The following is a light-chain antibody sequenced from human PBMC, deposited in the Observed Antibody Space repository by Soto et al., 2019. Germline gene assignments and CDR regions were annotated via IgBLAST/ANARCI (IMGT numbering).Light chain of an antibody. Sequence: EVVLTQSPGNLSLSPGERATLSCRASQTIASNFLGWYQQKPGQAPRLLIYRASSRATGIPDRFSGSGSGTDFTLTINRLEPEDFALYYCQQYSNSPYTFGQGTKLEIK. V-gene: IGKV3-20*01. J-gene: IGKJ2*01. CDR1: QTIASNF. CDR2: RAS. CDR3: QQYSNSPYT.